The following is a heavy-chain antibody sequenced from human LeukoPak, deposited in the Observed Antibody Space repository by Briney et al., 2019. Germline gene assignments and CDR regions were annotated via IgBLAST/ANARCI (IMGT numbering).Heavy chain of an antibody. J-gene: IGHJ5*02. D-gene: IGHD4-17*01. CDR3: ARAAKHGDYKSNWFDP. Sequence: GASVKVSCKASGGTFSSYAISWVRQAPGQGLEWMGGIIPIFGTANYAQKFQGRVTITADESTSTAYMELSSLRSEDTAVYYCARAAKHGDYKSNWFDPWGQGTLVTVSS. CDR1: GGTFSSYA. V-gene: IGHV1-69*13. CDR2: IIPIFGTA.